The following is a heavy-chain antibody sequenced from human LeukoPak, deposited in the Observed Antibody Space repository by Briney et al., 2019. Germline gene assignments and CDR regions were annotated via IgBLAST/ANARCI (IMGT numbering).Heavy chain of an antibody. V-gene: IGHV4-59*01. CDR3: AKNRVPTAITPDS. J-gene: IGHJ5*01. CDR2: IYYSGST. D-gene: IGHD2-2*02. CDR1: GGSISSYY. Sequence: SETLSLTCTVSGGSISSYYWSWIRQPPGKGLEWIGYIYYSGSTNYNPSLKSRVTISVDTSKNQFSLKLSSVTAADTAVYYCAKNRVPTAITPDSWGQGTLVTVSS.